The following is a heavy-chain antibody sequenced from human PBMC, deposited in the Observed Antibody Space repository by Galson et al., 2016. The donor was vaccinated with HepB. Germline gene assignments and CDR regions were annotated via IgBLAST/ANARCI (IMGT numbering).Heavy chain of an antibody. Sequence: SVKVSCKASGGTFSSYAISWVRQAPGQGLEWMVGFIPIFGTANYAQKFQGRVTITADASTSTVYMELSSLRSEDTAVYYCAEEVAAISGGHWFDPWGQGTLVTVSS. D-gene: IGHD2-15*01. CDR2: FIPIFGTA. CDR1: GGTFSSYA. V-gene: IGHV1-69*13. J-gene: IGHJ5*02. CDR3: AEEVAAISGGHWFDP.